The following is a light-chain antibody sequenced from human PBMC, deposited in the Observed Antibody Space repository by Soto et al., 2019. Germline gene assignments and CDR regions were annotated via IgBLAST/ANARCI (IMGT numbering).Light chain of an antibody. J-gene: IGLJ1*01. CDR3: QSYDSTLSARYV. CDR1: GSNIGAGYD. Sequence: QSVLTQPPSVSGAPGQSVTISCTGSGSNIGAGYDVHWYQQRPGTAPKLLIFGNTNRPSGVPDRFSGSKSGTSASLAITGLQAEDEGDYYCQSYDSTLSARYVFGTGTKVTVL. V-gene: IGLV1-40*01. CDR2: GNT.